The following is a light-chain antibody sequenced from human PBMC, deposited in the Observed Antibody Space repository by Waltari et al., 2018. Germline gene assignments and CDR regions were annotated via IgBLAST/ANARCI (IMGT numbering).Light chain of an antibody. CDR3: QQYNSYSLLT. V-gene: IGKV1-5*03. Sequence: DIQMTQSPSTLSASVGDSVTITWRASQSISNWLVWYQQKPGKAPKLLIYKASTLESGVLSRFSGSGSGTEFTPPISSLQHDDFVTYYCQQYNSYSLLTFGGGTKVEIK. CDR1: QSISNW. CDR2: KAS. J-gene: IGKJ4*01.